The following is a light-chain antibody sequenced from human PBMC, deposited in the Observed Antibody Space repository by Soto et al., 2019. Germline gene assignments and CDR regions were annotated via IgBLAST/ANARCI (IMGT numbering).Light chain of an antibody. CDR1: QSISSY. V-gene: IGKV1-39*01. CDR3: QQSYSTHRT. CDR2: ATS. J-gene: IGKJ2*01. Sequence: DIQMTQSPSSLSASVGDRVTITCRASQSISSYLNWYQQKPGNAPKLLIYATSTLQSRVPSRFSGSGSGTDFTLTISSLQPEDFSTYYCQQSYSTHRTFGQGTKLEIK.